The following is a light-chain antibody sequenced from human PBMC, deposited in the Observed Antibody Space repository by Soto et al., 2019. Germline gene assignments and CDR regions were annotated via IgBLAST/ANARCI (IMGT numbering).Light chain of an antibody. CDR3: HQRSSWPQT. Sequence: EIVLTQSPATLSLSPGEGATLSCRASQSVSTYLAWYQQKPGQAPRLLIYGASNRATGIPARFSGSGSGTDFTLTISGLEPEDFAVYYCHQRSSWPQTFGQGTKLEIK. V-gene: IGKV3-11*01. CDR2: GAS. CDR1: QSVSTY. J-gene: IGKJ2*01.